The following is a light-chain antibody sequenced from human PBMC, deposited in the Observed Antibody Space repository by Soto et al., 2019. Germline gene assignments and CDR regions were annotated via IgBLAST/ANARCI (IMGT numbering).Light chain of an antibody. CDR2: KAS. CDR3: LQHDSYPRT. J-gene: IGKJ1*01. Sequence: DIQMTQSPSTLSASVGDRVTITCRASQSIKNWLAWYQQKPGEAPKLLIYKASTLESGVPSRFSGSGSETEFTLTISSLQPEDFATYYCLQHDSYPRTFGQGTKVDIK. V-gene: IGKV1-5*03. CDR1: QSIKNW.